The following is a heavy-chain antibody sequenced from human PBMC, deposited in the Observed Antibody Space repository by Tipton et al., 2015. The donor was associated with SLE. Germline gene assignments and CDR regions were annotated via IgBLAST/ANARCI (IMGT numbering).Heavy chain of an antibody. V-gene: IGHV4-59*01. CDR1: GGSIRNYY. Sequence: TLSLTCDVSGGSIRNYYWNWIRQSPGKGLEWVGSSYYRGTANYNPSLDSRVTISVDTSKNQFSLQLTSVTAADTAIYYCARESFTNDFYYYMDVWGKGTTVTASS. CDR3: ARESFTNDFYYYMDV. J-gene: IGHJ6*03. D-gene: IGHD2-8*01. CDR2: SYYRGTA.